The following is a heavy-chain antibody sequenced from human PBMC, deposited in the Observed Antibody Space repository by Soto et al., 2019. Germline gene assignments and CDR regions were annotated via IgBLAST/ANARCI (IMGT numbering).Heavy chain of an antibody. Sequence: PSETLSLTCTVSGGSVSSSEFYWGWIRQAPGKGLEWIGSINYSGNTHYNPSLKSRLTIYVDTSKNQFSLKLSSVTAADTAVYYCARQLAYYGSGSSPWGQGTLVTVSS. CDR3: ARQLAYYGSGSSP. CDR2: INYSGNT. CDR1: GGSVSSSEFY. V-gene: IGHV4-39*01. D-gene: IGHD3-10*01. J-gene: IGHJ4*02.